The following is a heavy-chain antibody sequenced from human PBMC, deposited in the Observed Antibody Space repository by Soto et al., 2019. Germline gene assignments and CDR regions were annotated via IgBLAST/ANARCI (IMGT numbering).Heavy chain of an antibody. CDR1: GFTFSSYS. J-gene: IGHJ6*03. Sequence: GGSLRLSCAASGFTFSSYSMNWVRQAPGKGLEWVSSISSSSSYIYYADSVKGRFTISRDNAKNSLYLQMNSLRAEDTAVYYCARGSVQGYMDVWGKGTTVTVSS. V-gene: IGHV3-21*01. CDR2: ISSSSSYI. D-gene: IGHD1-1*01. CDR3: ARGSVQGYMDV.